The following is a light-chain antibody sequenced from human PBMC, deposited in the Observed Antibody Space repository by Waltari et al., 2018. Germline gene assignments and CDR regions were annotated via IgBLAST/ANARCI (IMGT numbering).Light chain of an antibody. J-gene: IGLJ3*02. CDR1: SMDIGVSQY. V-gene: IGLV2-14*01. Sequence: QSPLPPPASVPGSPGQSTTISLTGNSMDIGVSQYVPWYQQHPGRAPKLILYEVSDRRSGISYRFAGAKSGSTASLTIAGLQAEDEGHYYCASYTSSGTLVFGGGTELTVL. CDR3: ASYTSSGTLV. CDR2: EVS.